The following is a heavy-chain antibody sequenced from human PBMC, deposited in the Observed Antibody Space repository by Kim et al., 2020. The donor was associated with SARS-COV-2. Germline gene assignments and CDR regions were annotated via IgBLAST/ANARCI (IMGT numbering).Heavy chain of an antibody. D-gene: IGHD6-13*01. CDR1: GGSISSSSYY. V-gene: IGHV4-39*01. CDR2: IYYSGST. CDR3: AGLGSSWYSWFDP. Sequence: SETLSLTCTVSGGSISSSSYYWGWIRQPPGKGLEWIGSIYYSGSTYHNPSLKSRVTISVDTTKNQFSLKLSCVTAADTAVYYCAGLGSSWYSWFDPWGQGTLVTVSS. J-gene: IGHJ5*02.